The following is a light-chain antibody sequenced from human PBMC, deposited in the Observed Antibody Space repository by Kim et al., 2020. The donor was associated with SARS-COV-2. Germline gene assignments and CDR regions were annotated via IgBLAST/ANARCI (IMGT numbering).Light chain of an antibody. CDR1: QSVSSD. CDR2: DAS. V-gene: IGKV3-11*01. J-gene: IGKJ4*01. Sequence: APGERATLTCRASQSVSSDLAWYQQKPGQTHRLLIYDASNRATGIPARFSGSGSGTDFTLTISSLEPEDFAVYYCQQRSDWPLTFGGGTKVDIK. CDR3: QQRSDWPLT.